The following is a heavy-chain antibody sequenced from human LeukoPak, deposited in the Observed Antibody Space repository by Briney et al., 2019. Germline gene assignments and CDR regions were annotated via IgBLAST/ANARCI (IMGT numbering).Heavy chain of an antibody. CDR2: IYTSGST. Sequence: SQTLSLTCTVSGGSISSGSYYWSWIRQPAGKGLEWIGRIYTSGSTNYNPSLKSRVTISVDTSKNQFSLKLSSVTAADTAVYYCARDLSIFGAFDIWGQGTMVTVSS. J-gene: IGHJ3*02. D-gene: IGHD3-3*01. CDR1: GGSISSGSYY. V-gene: IGHV4-61*02. CDR3: ARDLSIFGAFDI.